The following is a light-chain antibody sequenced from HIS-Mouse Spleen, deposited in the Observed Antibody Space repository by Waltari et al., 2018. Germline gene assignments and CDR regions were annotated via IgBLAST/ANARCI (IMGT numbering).Light chain of an antibody. CDR1: SSDVGSYNL. Sequence: QSALTQPASVSGSPGQSITISCTGTSSDVGSYNLVSWYQQHPGKAPKLMIYEGSKRPSGVSNRLSGSKSGNTASLTLSGLQAEDEADYYCCSYAGSSTFGVFGGGTKLTVL. CDR3: CSYAGSSTFGV. J-gene: IGLJ2*01. V-gene: IGLV2-23*03. CDR2: EGS.